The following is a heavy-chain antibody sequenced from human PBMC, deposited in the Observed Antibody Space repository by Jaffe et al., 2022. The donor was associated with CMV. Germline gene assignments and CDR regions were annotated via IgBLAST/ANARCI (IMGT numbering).Heavy chain of an antibody. Sequence: QVQLQESGPGLVKPSETLSLTCTVSGGSISSYYWSWIRQPPGKGLEWIGYIYYSGSTNYNPSLKSRVTISVDTSKNQFFLKLSSVTAADTAVYYCARAGGARYNWFDPWGQGTPVTVSS. CDR1: GGSISSYY. CDR3: ARAGGARYNWFDP. V-gene: IGHV4-59*01. D-gene: IGHD3-16*02. CDR2: IYYSGST. J-gene: IGHJ5*02.